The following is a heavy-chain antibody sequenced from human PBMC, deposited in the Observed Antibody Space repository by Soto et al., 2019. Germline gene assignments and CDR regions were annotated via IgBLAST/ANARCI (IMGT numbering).Heavy chain of an antibody. Sequence: GGSLRLSCAASGFTFSSYAMSWVRQAPGKGLEWVSAISGSGGSTYYADSVKGRFTISRDNSKNTLYLQMNSLRAEDTAVYYCAKPVLAYCGGDCLYYFDYWGQGTLVTVSS. CDR2: ISGSGGST. CDR1: GFTFSSYA. D-gene: IGHD2-21*02. J-gene: IGHJ4*02. V-gene: IGHV3-23*01. CDR3: AKPVLAYCGGDCLYYFDY.